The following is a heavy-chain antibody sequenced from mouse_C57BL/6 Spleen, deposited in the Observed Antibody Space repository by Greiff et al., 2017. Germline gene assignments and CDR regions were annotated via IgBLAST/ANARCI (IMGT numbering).Heavy chain of an antibody. Sequence: QVQLQQPGAELVKPGASVKMSCKASGYTFTSYWITWVKQRPGQGLEWIGDIYPGSGSTNYNEKLKSKATLTVDTSSSPAYMQLSSLTSEDSAEYYCARFITTVVPYFDYWGQGTTLTVSS. J-gene: IGHJ2*01. D-gene: IGHD1-1*01. CDR2: IYPGSGST. CDR3: ARFITTVVPYFDY. V-gene: IGHV1-55*01. CDR1: GYTFTSYW.